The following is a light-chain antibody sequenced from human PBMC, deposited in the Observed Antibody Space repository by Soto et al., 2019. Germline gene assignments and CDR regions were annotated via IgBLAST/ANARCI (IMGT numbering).Light chain of an antibody. CDR1: QSVSSNY. Sequence: EIVLTQSPGTLSLSPGERATLSCRASQSVSSNYLAWYQQKPGQAPRPLIYGASSRATGFPDRFSGSGAGTDLTLTISRLESEDFAVYYCQQYGSSPWTFGQGTKVEIK. J-gene: IGKJ1*01. CDR2: GAS. CDR3: QQYGSSPWT. V-gene: IGKV3-20*01.